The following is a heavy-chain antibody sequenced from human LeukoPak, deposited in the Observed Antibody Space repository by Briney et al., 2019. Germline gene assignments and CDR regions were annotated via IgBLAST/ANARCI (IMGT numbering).Heavy chain of an antibody. D-gene: IGHD3-22*01. CDR2: FDPEDGET. V-gene: IGHV1-24*01. CDR3: ARAPMYYDESSGYLKISNWYFDL. CDR1: GYTLTELS. J-gene: IGHJ2*01. Sequence: ASVKVSCKVSGYTLTELSMHWVRQAPGKGLEWMGGFDPEDGETIYAQKFQGRVTMTEDTSTDTAYMELSSLRSEDTAVYYCARAPMYYDESSGYLKISNWYFDLRGRGTLVTVSS.